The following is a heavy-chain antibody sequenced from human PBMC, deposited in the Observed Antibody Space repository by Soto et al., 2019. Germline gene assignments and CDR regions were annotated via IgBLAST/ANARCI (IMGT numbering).Heavy chain of an antibody. V-gene: IGHV1-3*01. CDR2: IHAGDGKT. CDR1: GYIFMNYA. J-gene: IGHJ5*02. Sequence: QVHLVQSRAEVKKPGATVKVSCKSSGYIFMNYAIHWVRQAPGQGFEWMGWIHAGDGKTTYPQSVQGRVTITRDTSASAGYMELIRLTSEDPAVSDCASVPRYPEHIAGVPVVWYGDWFDPWGQGTLGTVSS. CDR3: ASVPRYPEHIAGVPVVWYGDWFDP. D-gene: IGHD3-16*01.